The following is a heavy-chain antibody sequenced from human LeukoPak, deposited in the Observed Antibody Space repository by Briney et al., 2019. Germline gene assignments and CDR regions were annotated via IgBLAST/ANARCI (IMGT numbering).Heavy chain of an antibody. CDR2: MSPNSGNT. CDR1: GYTFTSYD. V-gene: IGHV1-8*01. CDR3: ASGPRGGLRLHY. Sequence: ASVKVSCKASGYTFTSYDINWVRQATGQGLEWMGWMSPNSGNTGYAQKFQGRVTITRNTSISTAYMELSSLRSEDTAVYYCASGPRGGLRLHYWGQGTLVTVSS. J-gene: IGHJ4*02. D-gene: IGHD3-10*01.